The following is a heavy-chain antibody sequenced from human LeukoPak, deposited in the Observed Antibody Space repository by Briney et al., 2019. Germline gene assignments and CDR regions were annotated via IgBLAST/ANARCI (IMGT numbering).Heavy chain of an antibody. CDR2: INHSGST. V-gene: IGHV4-34*01. J-gene: IGHJ4*02. Sequence: PLETLSLTSVVYGGSFNDYFWSWIRQSPGKGLEWIGEINHSGSTNYNPSLKRRLIISVDTSKNQFSLRVNSVTAADTAVYYCARGPGGNTPVVATLWGQGTLVTVSS. CDR3: ARGPGGNTPVVATL. D-gene: IGHD2-15*01. CDR1: GGSFNDYF.